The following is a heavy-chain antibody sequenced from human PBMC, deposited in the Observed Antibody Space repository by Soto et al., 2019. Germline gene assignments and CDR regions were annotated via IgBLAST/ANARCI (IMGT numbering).Heavy chain of an antibody. V-gene: IGHV1-18*01. CDR2: IRVYNGNT. D-gene: IGHD5-18*01. CDR3: ARHSGGYGDNH. J-gene: IGHJ5*02. Sequence: QVELVQSGAEVKKPAASVKVSCKASGYTFSTYDISGVRQAPGQGLEWMGWIRVYNGNTDYAQILQGRVTMTTDTSTSTAYMEMRSLTSDDKAVYYCARHSGGYGDNHWGQGTLVTVSS. CDR1: GYTFSTYD.